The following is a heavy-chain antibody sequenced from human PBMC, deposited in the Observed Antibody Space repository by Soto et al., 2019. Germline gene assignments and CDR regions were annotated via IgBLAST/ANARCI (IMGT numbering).Heavy chain of an antibody. D-gene: IGHD6-13*01. CDR2: ISGSGGST. Sequence: GGSLRLSCAASGFTFSSYAMSWVRQAPGKGLEWVSAISGSGGSTYYADSVKGRFTISRDNSKNTLYLQMNSLRAEDTAVYYCAKDSSSQYYYYYGVDVWRQGTTVTVYS. CDR3: AKDSSSQYYYYYGVDV. J-gene: IGHJ6*02. V-gene: IGHV3-23*01. CDR1: GFTFSSYA.